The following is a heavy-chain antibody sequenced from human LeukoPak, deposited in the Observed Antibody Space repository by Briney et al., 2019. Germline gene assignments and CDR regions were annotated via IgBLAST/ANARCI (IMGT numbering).Heavy chain of an antibody. J-gene: IGHJ4*02. D-gene: IGHD5-18*01. CDR1: GFTFSSYG. CDR3: AKDHVNTAELGTFGY. CDR2: ISYDGSNK. V-gene: IGHV3-30*18. Sequence: GRSLRLSCAASGFTFSSYGMHWVRQAPGKGLEWVAVISYDGSNKYYADSVKGRFTISRDNSKNTLYLQMNSLRAEDTAVYYCAKDHVNTAELGTFGYWGQGTLVTVSS.